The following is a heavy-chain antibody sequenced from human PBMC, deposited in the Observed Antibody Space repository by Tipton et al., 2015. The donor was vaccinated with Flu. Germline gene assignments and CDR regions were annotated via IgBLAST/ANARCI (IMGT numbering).Heavy chain of an antibody. J-gene: IGHJ4*02. D-gene: IGHD3-10*02. Sequence: LSLTCSVSGYSIRSAYYWGWVRRPPGKGLEWIGTIFHSGTTYYNPSLKTRLTISVDTSKNQFSLRLSSVTVADTAVYYCARHTGDSVRGLIDYWGQGTLVTVSS. V-gene: IGHV4-38-2*01. CDR2: IFHSGTT. CDR1: GYSIRSAYY. CDR3: ARHTGDSVRGLIDY.